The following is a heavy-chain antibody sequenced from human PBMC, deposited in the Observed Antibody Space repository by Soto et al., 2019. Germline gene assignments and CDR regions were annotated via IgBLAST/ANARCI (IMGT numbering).Heavy chain of an antibody. V-gene: IGHV4-39*01. CDR3: AATTISYPDFLAGYYDRDGYSYGRAG. Sequence: PSETLSLTCTVSGVSVSTNTQYWGWIRQSPGKGLEWIGSIYYGGRTYYNPSLKSRVTISVDTSKNQLSLRLSSVAAADTAVYYCAATTISYPDFLAGYYDRDGYSYGRAGWGTGTTVTVSS. CDR2: IYYGGRT. J-gene: IGHJ6*04. D-gene: IGHD3-9*01. CDR1: GVSVSTNTQY.